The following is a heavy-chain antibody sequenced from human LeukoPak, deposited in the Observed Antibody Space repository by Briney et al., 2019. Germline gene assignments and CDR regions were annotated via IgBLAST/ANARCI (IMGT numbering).Heavy chain of an antibody. V-gene: IGHV3-30*02. CDR3: APKHCSSTSCYDATVY. Sequence: GGSLRLSCAASGFTFSSYGMHWVRQAPGKGLEWVAFIRYDGSNKYYADSVKGRFTISRDNSKITLYLQMNSLRAEDTAVYYCAPKHCSSTSCYDATVYWGQGTLVTVSS. D-gene: IGHD2-2*01. CDR2: IRYDGSNK. J-gene: IGHJ4*02. CDR1: GFTFSSYG.